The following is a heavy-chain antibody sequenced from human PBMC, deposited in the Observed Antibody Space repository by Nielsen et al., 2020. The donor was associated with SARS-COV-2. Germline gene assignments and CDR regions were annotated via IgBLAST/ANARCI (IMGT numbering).Heavy chain of an antibody. V-gene: IGHV3-23*01. J-gene: IGHJ4*02. D-gene: IGHD6-19*01. CDR1: GFTFSDYY. CDR2: ISGSGGST. CDR3: AKRRVAVAGTWYFDY. Sequence: GESLKISCAASGFTFSDYYMSWIRQAPGKGLEWVSAISGSGGSTYYADSVKGRFTISRDNSKNTLYLQMNSLRAEDTAVYYCAKRRVAVAGTWYFDYWSQGTLVTVSS.